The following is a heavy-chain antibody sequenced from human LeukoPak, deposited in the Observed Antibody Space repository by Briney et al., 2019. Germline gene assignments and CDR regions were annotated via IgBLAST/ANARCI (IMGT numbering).Heavy chain of an antibody. CDR1: GGSISSYY. CDR3: ARQRGGSGWYYFDY. V-gene: IGHV4-4*09. D-gene: IGHD6-19*01. Sequence: SETLSLTCTVSGGSISSYYWSWIRQPPGKGLEWIGYIYTSGSTNYNPSLKSRVTISVDTSKNQFSLKLSSVTAADTAVYYCARQRGGSGWYYFDYWGQGTLLTVSS. CDR2: IYTSGST. J-gene: IGHJ4*02.